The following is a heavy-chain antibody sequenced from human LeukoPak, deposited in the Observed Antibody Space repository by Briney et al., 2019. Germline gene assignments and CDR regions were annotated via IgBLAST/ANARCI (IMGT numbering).Heavy chain of an antibody. CDR2: IYYSGST. J-gene: IGHJ3*02. D-gene: IGHD3-16*01. CDR3: ARWGSGEVDAFDI. CDR1: GGSISSYY. V-gene: IGHV4-59*08. Sequence: SETLSLTCTVSGGSISSYYWSWIRQPPGKGLEWIGYIYYSGSTNYNPSLKSRVTISVDTSKNQFSLKLSSVTAADTAVYYCARWGSGEVDAFDIWGQGTMVTVSS.